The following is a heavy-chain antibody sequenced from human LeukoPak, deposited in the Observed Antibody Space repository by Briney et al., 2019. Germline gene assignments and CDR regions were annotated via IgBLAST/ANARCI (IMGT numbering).Heavy chain of an antibody. Sequence: ASVKVSCKASGYTFTGYYMHWVRQATGQGLEWMGWINPNSGGTNYAQKFQGRVTMTRDTSISTAYMELSRLRSDDTAVYYCARAPGGYSYGYGYLGDYYFDYWGQGTLVTVSS. D-gene: IGHD5-18*01. V-gene: IGHV1-2*02. CDR2: INPNSGGT. J-gene: IGHJ4*02. CDR3: ARAPGGYSYGYGYLGDYYFDY. CDR1: GYTFTGYY.